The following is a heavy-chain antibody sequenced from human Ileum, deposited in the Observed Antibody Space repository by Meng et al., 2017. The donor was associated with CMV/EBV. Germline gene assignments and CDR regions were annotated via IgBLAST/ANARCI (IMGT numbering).Heavy chain of an antibody. CDR2: SRDKGHNYTK. Sequence: SGFMFSDYYGDWGRQAPGKGLEWVGRSRDKGHNYTKEYAVSMKGRFTISRDDSENSVHQQMNSLKIEDTAVYYCTRGWTSGTENWFDPWGQGTLVTVSS. CDR3: TRGWTSGTENWFDP. D-gene: IGHD1-26*01. J-gene: IGHJ5*02. V-gene: IGHV3-72*01. CDR1: GFMFSDYY.